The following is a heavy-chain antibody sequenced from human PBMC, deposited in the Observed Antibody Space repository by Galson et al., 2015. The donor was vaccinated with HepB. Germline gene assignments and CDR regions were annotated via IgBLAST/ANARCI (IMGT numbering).Heavy chain of an antibody. D-gene: IGHD3-10*01. CDR1: GGTFSSYA. CDR2: IIPILGIA. CDR3: ARVGDGSEY. J-gene: IGHJ4*02. Sequence: SVKVSCKASGGTFSSYAISWVRQAPGQGLEWMGRIIPILGIADYAQKFQGRVTITADKSTSTAYMELSSLRSEDTAVYYCARVGDGSEYWGQGTLVTVSS. V-gene: IGHV1-69*04.